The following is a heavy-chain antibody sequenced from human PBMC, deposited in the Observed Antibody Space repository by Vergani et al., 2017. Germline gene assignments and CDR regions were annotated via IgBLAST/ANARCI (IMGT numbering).Heavy chain of an antibody. CDR3: ARGNDLRLYYYDGMDV. Sequence: QVQLVESGGGLVKPGGSLRLSCAASGFTFSDYYMSWIRQAPGRGLEWVSYISSSGSTIYYADSLKGRFTIVRDNAKNSVFLQMNSLRAEDTAVYYCARGNDLRLYYYDGMDVWCQGTTVTVSS. CDR2: ISSSGSTI. J-gene: IGHJ6*02. V-gene: IGHV3-11*04. CDR1: GFTFSDYY. D-gene: IGHD3-3*01.